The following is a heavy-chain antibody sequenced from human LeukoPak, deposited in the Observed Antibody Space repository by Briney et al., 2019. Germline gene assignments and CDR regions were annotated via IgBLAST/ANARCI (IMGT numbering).Heavy chain of an antibody. CDR3: ARRANWGSSYYFDY. CDR1: GGSISSRSYY. D-gene: IGHD7-27*01. V-gene: IGHV4-39*01. J-gene: IGHJ4*02. Sequence: PSETLSLTCTVSGGSISSRSYYWGWLRQPPGKGLEWIGSIYYSGSTYYNPALKSRVTIAVDTSKNQFSLKLRSVTAADTAVYYCARRANWGSSYYFDYWGQGTLVTVSS. CDR2: IYYSGST.